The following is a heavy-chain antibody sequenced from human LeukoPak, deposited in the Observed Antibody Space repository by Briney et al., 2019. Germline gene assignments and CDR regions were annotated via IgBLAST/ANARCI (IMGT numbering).Heavy chain of an antibody. D-gene: IGHD2-15*01. J-gene: IGHJ5*02. Sequence: GGSLRLSCAASGFTFRSYGMHWVRQAPGKGLGWVTFIQNDGRRKDYADSVKGRFSISRDNSKNTVFLQMNSLRAADTAVYYCAKENSGVTLGGGIWFDPWGQGTLVTVSS. CDR3: AKENSGVTLGGGIWFDP. V-gene: IGHV3-30*02. CDR1: GFTFRSYG. CDR2: IQNDGRRK.